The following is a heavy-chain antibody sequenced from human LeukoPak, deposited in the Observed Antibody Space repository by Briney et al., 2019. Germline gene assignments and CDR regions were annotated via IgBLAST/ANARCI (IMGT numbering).Heavy chain of an antibody. D-gene: IGHD6-13*01. CDR3: ASGASGGSWFAFDC. Sequence: GASVKVSCKAAGYTFTCYYMHWVRQPHAQGIEWMGWNNPNSGGTNYAQKVEGRVTMTRDTSISPAYMELSRLRSDDKGVYYCASGASGGSWFAFDCWGQGTLVTVSS. CDR1: GYTFTCYY. CDR2: NNPNSGGT. J-gene: IGHJ4*02. V-gene: IGHV1-2*02.